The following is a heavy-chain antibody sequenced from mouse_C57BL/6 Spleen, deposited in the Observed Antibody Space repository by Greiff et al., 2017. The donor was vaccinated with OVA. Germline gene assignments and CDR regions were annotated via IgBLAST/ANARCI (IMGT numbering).Heavy chain of an antibody. V-gene: IGHV1-64*01. Sequence: QVQLKQPGAELVKPGASVKLSCKASGYTFTSYWMHWVKQRPGQGLEWIGMIHPNSGSTNYNEKFKSKATLTVDKSSSTAYMQLSSLTSEDSAVYYCARSDGNPLCDWGQGTTLTVSS. J-gene: IGHJ2*01. D-gene: IGHD2-1*01. CDR2: IHPNSGST. CDR3: ARSDGNPLCD. CDR1: GYTFTSYW.